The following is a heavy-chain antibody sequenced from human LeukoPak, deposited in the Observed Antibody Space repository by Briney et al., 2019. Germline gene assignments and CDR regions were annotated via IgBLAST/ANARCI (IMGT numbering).Heavy chain of an antibody. CDR1: GFTFSGYP. CDR2: ISYDGSNK. Sequence: GGSLRLSCAASGFTFSGYPIHWVRQAPGKGLEWVAVISYDGSNKYYADSVKGRFTISRDNSKNTLYLQMNSLRAEDTAVYYCAREVRGFDYWGQGTLVTVSS. J-gene: IGHJ4*02. D-gene: IGHD2-2*01. CDR3: AREVRGFDY. V-gene: IGHV3-30-3*01.